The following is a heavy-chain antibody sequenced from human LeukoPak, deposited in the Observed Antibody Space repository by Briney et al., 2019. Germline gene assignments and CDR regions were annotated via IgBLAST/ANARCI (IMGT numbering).Heavy chain of an antibody. V-gene: IGHV4-4*07. D-gene: IGHD5-18*01. CDR1: GGSISSYY. CDR3: ARDSGRSYGYLYYYYYYYMDV. CDR2: IYTSGST. Sequence: PSETLSLTCTVSGGSISSYYWSWIRQPPGKGLEWIGRIYTSGSTNYNPSLTSRVTMSVDTSKNQFSLKLSPVTAPATAVYYCARDSGRSYGYLYYYYYYYMDVWGKGTTVTVSS. J-gene: IGHJ6*03.